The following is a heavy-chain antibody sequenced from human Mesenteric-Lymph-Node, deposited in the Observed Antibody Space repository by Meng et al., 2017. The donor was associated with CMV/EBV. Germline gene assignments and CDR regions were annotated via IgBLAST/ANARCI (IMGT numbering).Heavy chain of an antibody. Sequence: GGSLRLSCAASGFTVSSNYMSWVRQAPGKGLEWVSVIYSGGSTYYADSVKGRFTISRDNSKNTLYLQMNSLRAEDTAVYYCARSSITIFGVVMDYYYGMDVWGQGTTVTVSS. D-gene: IGHD3-3*01. CDR1: GFTVSSNY. J-gene: IGHJ6*02. CDR2: IYSGGST. V-gene: IGHV3-66*02. CDR3: ARSSITIFGVVMDYYYGMDV.